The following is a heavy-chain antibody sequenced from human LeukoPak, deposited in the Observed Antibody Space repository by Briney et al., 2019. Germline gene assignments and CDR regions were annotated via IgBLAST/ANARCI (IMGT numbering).Heavy chain of an antibody. CDR1: GFTFSSYS. V-gene: IGHV3-21*01. D-gene: IGHD4-17*01. CDR3: ARDHYGDYAFDI. CDR2: ISSSSYI. Sequence: GGSLRLSCAASGFTFSSYSMNWVRQAPGKGLEWVSSISSSSYIYYADSVKGRFTISRDNAKNSLYLQMNSLRAEDTAVYYCARDHYGDYAFDIWGQGTMVTVSS. J-gene: IGHJ3*02.